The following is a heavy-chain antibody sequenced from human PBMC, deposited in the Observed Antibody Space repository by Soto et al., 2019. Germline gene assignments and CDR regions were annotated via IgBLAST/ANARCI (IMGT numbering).Heavy chain of an antibody. J-gene: IGHJ6*02. CDR2: ISRSRRTT. D-gene: IGHD3-3*01. Sequence: GGXXRLSGXASGFTFSTYKMNWVRQAPGKGLASVSTISRSRRTTYSADSVKGRFTISRDNSKHTLYLQMNGLRAEDTALYYCAKGSRFLEWPYYYGMDVWGQGTTVTVSS. CDR1: GFTFSTYK. V-gene: IGHV3-23*01. CDR3: AKGSRFLEWPYYYGMDV.